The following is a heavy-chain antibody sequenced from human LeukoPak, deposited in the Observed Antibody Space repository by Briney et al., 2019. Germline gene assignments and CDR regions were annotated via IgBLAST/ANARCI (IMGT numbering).Heavy chain of an antibody. D-gene: IGHD3-22*01. Sequence: GGSLRLSCAASGFTFSSYAMSWVRQAPGKGLEWVSAISGSGGSTYYADSVKGRFTISRDNSKNTLYLQMNSLRAEDTAVYYCAKDRGDITMITFGALDIWGQGTMVTVSS. CDR3: AKDRGDITMITFGALDI. CDR1: GFTFSSYA. CDR2: ISGSGGST. V-gene: IGHV3-23*01. J-gene: IGHJ3*02.